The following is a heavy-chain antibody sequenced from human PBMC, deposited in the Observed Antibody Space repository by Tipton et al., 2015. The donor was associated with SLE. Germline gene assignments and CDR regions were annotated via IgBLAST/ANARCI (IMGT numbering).Heavy chain of an antibody. D-gene: IGHD6-13*01. Sequence: TLSLTCTVSGGSISSYYWSWIRQPAGKGLEWIGRLYTSGSTNYNPSLKSRVTMSVDTSKNQFSLKLSSVTAEDTAVYYCARDNEQQLAFDYWGQGTLVTVSS. CDR2: LYTSGST. CDR1: GGSISSYY. V-gene: IGHV4-4*07. J-gene: IGHJ4*02. CDR3: ARDNEQQLAFDY.